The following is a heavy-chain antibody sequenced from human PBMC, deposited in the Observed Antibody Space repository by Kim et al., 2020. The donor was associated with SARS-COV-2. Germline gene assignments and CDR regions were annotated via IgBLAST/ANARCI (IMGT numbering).Heavy chain of an antibody. CDR1: GFPFTSHA. CDR3: AKCRWGGNYLNFFDP. V-gene: IGHV3-23*01. Sequence: GGSLRLSCVASGFPFTSHAMAWIRQTPGKGLEWISAISGSGLGTFYADSVQRRFIISKDKSKSTLFLDMTDLKSDDTATYYCAKCRWGGNYLNFFDPWGQGTPVVVSS. D-gene: IGHD1-26*01. CDR2: ISGSGLGT. J-gene: IGHJ5*02.